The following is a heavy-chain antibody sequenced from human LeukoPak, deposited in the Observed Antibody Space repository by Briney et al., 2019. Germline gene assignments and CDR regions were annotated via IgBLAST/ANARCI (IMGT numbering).Heavy chain of an antibody. CDR1: GFTFSSYA. D-gene: IGHD1-26*01. Sequence: PGGSLRLSCAASGFTFSSYAMSWVRQAPGKGLEWVSAITGRGDNTYYADSVKGRFTISRDNSKNTLYLQMNTLRAEDTAVYYCVKTGESGLVDYYYYMDVCGNGTTVTVSS. CDR2: ITGRGDNT. CDR3: VKTGESGLVDYYYYMDV. V-gene: IGHV3-23*01. J-gene: IGHJ6*03.